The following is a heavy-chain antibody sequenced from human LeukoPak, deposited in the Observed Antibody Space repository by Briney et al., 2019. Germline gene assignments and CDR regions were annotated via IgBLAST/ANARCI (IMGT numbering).Heavy chain of an antibody. CDR1: GFTFSSYA. J-gene: IGHJ4*02. CDR3: ARGIGSSVVVPNFDY. D-gene: IGHD3-22*01. Sequence: GGSLRLSCAASGFTFSSYAMHWVRQAPGKGLEWVAVISYDGSNKYYADSVKGRFTISRDNSKNTLYLQMNSLRAEDTAVYYCARGIGSSVVVPNFDYWGQGTLVTVSS. CDR2: ISYDGSNK. V-gene: IGHV3-30-3*01.